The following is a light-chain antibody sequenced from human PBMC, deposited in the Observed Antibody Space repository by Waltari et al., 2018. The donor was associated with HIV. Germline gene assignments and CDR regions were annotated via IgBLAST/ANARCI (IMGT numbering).Light chain of an antibody. CDR3: QQSFSAPYT. J-gene: IGKJ2*01. Sequence: DIQMTQSPTSLSASVGDFVTITCRTSQSIGTSLNWYHQKPGQAPKLLIYVVYNMQTGVSSRFTGSGSGTVFTLTISSLLPEDFGTYYCQQSFSAPYTFGQGTKLEIK. CDR1: QSIGTS. CDR2: VVY. V-gene: IGKV1-39*01.